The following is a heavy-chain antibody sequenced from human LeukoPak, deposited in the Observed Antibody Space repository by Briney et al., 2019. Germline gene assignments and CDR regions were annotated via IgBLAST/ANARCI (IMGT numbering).Heavy chain of an antibody. V-gene: IGHV4-61*01. Sequence: PSETLSLTRIVSGDSVSSGSYYWSWIRQPPGKGLEWIAYIYYSGSTNYNPSLKSRVTISVDTSKNQFSLKLSSVTAADTAVYYCARVLSGITVAWGQGTLVTVSS. CDR2: IYYSGST. CDR3: ARVLSGITVA. J-gene: IGHJ4*02. CDR1: GDSVSSGSYY. D-gene: IGHD6-19*01.